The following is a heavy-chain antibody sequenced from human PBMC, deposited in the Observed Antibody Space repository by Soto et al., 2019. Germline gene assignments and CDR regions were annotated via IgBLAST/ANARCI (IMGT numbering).Heavy chain of an antibody. J-gene: IGHJ4*02. CDR2: IYYSGST. CDR1: GGSISSGGYY. V-gene: IGHV4-31*03. Sequence: SETLSLTCTVSGGSISSGGYYWSWIRQHPGKGLEWIGYIYYSGSTYYNPSLKSRVTISVDTSKNQFSLKLTSVTAADTAVYYCERLRGGGPSDVCGQGTLVIVSS. D-gene: IGHD1-26*01. CDR3: ERLRGGGPSDV.